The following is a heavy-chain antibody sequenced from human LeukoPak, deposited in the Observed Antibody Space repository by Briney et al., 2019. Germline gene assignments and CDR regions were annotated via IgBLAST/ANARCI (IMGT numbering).Heavy chain of an antibody. D-gene: IGHD6-13*01. CDR2: ISYDGSNK. V-gene: IGHV3-30*04. J-gene: IGHJ4*02. CDR1: GFTFSSYA. CDR3: AKMGSSSWGPFDY. Sequence: PGGSLRLSCAASGFTFSSYAMHWVRQAPGKGLEWVAVISYDGSNKYYADSVKGRFTIPRDNSKNTLYLQMNGLRAEDTAVYYCAKMGSSSWGPFDYWGQGTLVTVSS.